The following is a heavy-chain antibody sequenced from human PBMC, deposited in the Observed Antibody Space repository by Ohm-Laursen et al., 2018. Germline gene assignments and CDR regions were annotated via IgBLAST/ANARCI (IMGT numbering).Heavy chain of an antibody. CDR1: GFSFSSYG. Sequence: SLRLSCAASGFSFSSYGMSWVRQAPGKGLEWVSTISGSGGSTYYADSVKGRFTISRDNSKNTLYLQMNSLRAEDTSVYYCARGLYSYDSSGYPALWGQGTLVTVSS. J-gene: IGHJ4*02. CDR3: ARGLYSYDSSGYPAL. CDR2: ISGSGGST. D-gene: IGHD3-22*01. V-gene: IGHV3-23*01.